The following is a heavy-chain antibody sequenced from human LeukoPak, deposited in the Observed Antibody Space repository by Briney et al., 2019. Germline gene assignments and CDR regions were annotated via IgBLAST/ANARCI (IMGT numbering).Heavy chain of an antibody. CDR2: INWNGGST. J-gene: IGHJ4*02. CDR1: GFTFDDYG. V-gene: IGHV3-20*04. D-gene: IGHD6-19*01. CDR3: AKYIAVAGRRLPLGD. Sequence: GGSLRLSCAASGFTFDDYGMSWVRQAPGKGLEWVSGINWNGGSTGYADSVKGRFTISRDNAKNSLYLQMNSLRAEDTALYYCAKYIAVAGRRLPLGDWGQGTLVIVSS.